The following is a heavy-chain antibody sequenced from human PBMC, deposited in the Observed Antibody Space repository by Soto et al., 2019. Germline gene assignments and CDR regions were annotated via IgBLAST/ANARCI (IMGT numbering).Heavy chain of an antibody. D-gene: IGHD6-13*01. CDR2: IYYNQNT. J-gene: IGHJ3*01. CDR3: AGDPVAASGTAFEV. V-gene: IGHV4-4*02. CDR1: GGVISGSHW. Sequence: QVQLQESGPGLVKPSGTLSLTCAVSGGVISGSHWWSWVRQPPGRPLEWMAEIYYNQNTNYNPSLSSRFTISVDKSKNQFSLKLISVTAADTAMYYCAGDPVAASGTAFEVWGQGTMVTVSS.